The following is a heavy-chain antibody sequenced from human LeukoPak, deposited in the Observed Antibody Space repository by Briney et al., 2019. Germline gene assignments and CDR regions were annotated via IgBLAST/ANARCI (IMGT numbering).Heavy chain of an antibody. CDR1: GASISSADYY. CDR2: IYYSGST. V-gene: IGHV4-30-4*01. CDR3: ARGFPGMINY. Sequence: SQTLSLTCTVSGASISSADYYCSWVRQPPGKGLEWIGYIYYSGSTYYDPSLKSRVTISVDTSKNQFSLKLSSVTAADTAVYYCARGFPGMINYWGQGTLVTVSS. D-gene: IGHD3-22*01. J-gene: IGHJ4*02.